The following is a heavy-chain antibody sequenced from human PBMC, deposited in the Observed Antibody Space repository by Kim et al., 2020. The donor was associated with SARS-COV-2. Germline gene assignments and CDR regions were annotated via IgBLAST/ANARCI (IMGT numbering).Heavy chain of an antibody. Sequence: GGSLRLSCAASGFTFSSYEMNWVRQAPGKGLEWVSYISSSGSTIYYADSVKGRFTISRDNAKNSLYLQMNSLRAEDTAVYYCARDGVDLDFWSGYHSSYYFDYWGQGTLVTVSS. J-gene: IGHJ4*02. CDR2: ISSSGSTI. V-gene: IGHV3-48*03. CDR1: GFTFSSYE. CDR3: ARDGVDLDFWSGYHSSYYFDY. D-gene: IGHD3-3*01.